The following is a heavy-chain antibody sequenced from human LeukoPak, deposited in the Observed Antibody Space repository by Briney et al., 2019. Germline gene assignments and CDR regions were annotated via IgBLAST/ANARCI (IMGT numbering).Heavy chain of an antibody. Sequence: PSETLSLTCTVSGGSISSYYWSWIRQPAGKGLEWIGRIYTSGSTNYDPSLKSRVTMSVDTSKNQFSLKLSSVTAADTAVYYCARFCSSTSCYWGDAFGIWGQGTMVTVSS. CDR2: IYTSGST. D-gene: IGHD2-2*01. CDR3: ARFCSSTSCYWGDAFGI. CDR1: GGSISSYY. V-gene: IGHV4-4*07. J-gene: IGHJ3*02.